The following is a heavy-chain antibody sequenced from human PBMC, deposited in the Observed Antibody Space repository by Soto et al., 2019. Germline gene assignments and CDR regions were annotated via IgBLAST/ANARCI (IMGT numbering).Heavy chain of an antibody. CDR3: AKLEGLGSGTSLGWFDS. D-gene: IGHD3-3*01. CDR2: ISYDGNNK. CDR1: DFSFRRYG. J-gene: IGHJ5*01. V-gene: IGHV3-30*18. Sequence: QLVESGGGVVQPGRSLRLSCVASDFSFRRYGMHWVRQAPGKGLEWMAVISYDGNNKYCADSVKGRFTISRDSSKNTLYLQMNSLRPEDTAVYYCAKLEGLGSGTSLGWFDSWGQGTLVTVSS.